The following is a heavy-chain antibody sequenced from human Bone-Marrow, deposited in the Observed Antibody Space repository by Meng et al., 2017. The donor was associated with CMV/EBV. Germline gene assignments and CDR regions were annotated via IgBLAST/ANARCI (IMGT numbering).Heavy chain of an antibody. Sequence: GGSLRLSCAASGLTFSSYGMHWVRQAPGKGLEWVAVISYDGSNKYYADSVKGRFTISRDNSKNTLYLQRNSLRAEDTAVYYCARGVATITMVRGVIITDYIPYWGQGTLVTVSS. CDR2: ISYDGSNK. J-gene: IGHJ4*02. CDR1: GLTFSSYG. D-gene: IGHD3-10*01. CDR3: ARGVATITMVRGVIITDYIPY. V-gene: IGHV3-30*19.